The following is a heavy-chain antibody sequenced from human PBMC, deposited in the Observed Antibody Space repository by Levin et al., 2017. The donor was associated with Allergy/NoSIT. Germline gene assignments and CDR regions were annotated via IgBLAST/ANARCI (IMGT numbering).Heavy chain of an antibody. CDR1: GGSISSYY. CDR3: ARSSDCSSTSCYIYYYYGMDV. J-gene: IGHJ6*02. CDR2: IYYSGST. Sequence: PSETLSLTCTVSGGSISSYYWSWIRQPPGKGLEWIGYIYYSGSTNYNPSLKSRVTISVDTSKNQFSLKLSSVTAADTAVYYCARSSDCSSTSCYIYYYYGMDVWGQGTTVTVSS. D-gene: IGHD2-2*02. V-gene: IGHV4-59*01.